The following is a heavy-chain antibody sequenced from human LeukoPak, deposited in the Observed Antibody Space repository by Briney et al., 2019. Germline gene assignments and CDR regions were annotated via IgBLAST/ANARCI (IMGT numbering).Heavy chain of an antibody. V-gene: IGHV4-38-2*02. CDR3: ARGAHYYDSSGYYPDY. J-gene: IGHJ4*02. CDR1: GYSISSGYY. Sequence: SETLSLTCTVSGYSISSGYYWGWIRQPPGKGLEWVGYIYYSGSTNYNPSLKSRVTISVDTSKNQFSLKLSSVTAADTAVYYCARGAHYYDSSGYYPDYWGQGTLVTVSS. D-gene: IGHD3-22*01. CDR2: IYYSGST.